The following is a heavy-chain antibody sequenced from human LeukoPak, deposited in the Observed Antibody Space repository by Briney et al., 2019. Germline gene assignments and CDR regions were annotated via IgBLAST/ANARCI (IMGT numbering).Heavy chain of an antibody. CDR1: GGSISSYY. J-gene: IGHJ6*02. CDR3: ARSLLSDGMDV. D-gene: IGHD2-2*01. CDR2: IYYSGST. Sequence: PSETLSLTCTVSGGSISSYYWSWIRQPPGKGLEWIGYIYYSGSTNYNPSLKSRVTISVDTSKNQFSLKLSSVTAADTAVYYCARSLLSDGMDVWGQGTTVTVSS. V-gene: IGHV4-59*08.